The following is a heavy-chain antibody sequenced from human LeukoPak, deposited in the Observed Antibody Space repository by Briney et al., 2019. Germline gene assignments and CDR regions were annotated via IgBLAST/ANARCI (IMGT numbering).Heavy chain of an antibody. D-gene: IGHD3-22*01. V-gene: IGHV4-59*01. Sequence: SETLSLTCTVSGGSISSYYWSWIRQPPGKGLEWIGYIYNSGSTNYNPSLKSRVTISVDTSKNQFSLKLSSVTAADTAVYYCARDSSGYSFDYWGQGTLVTVSS. CDR3: ARDSSGYSFDY. J-gene: IGHJ4*02. CDR1: GGSISSYY. CDR2: IYNSGST.